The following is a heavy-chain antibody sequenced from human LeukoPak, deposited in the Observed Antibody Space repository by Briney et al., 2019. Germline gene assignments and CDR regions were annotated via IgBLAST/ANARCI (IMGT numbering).Heavy chain of an antibody. J-gene: IGHJ4*02. CDR3: ARVFPPNYYDSSGYLFDY. CDR2: LYSDGST. CDR1: GFTVSSSY. Sequence: PGGSLRLSCAASGFTVSSSYMSWVRRAPGKGLEWVSVLYSDGSTYYADSVKGRFTISRDNSKNTLYLQMNSLRAEDAAVYYCARVFPPNYYDSSGYLFDYWGRGALVTVSS. D-gene: IGHD3-22*01. V-gene: IGHV3-53*01.